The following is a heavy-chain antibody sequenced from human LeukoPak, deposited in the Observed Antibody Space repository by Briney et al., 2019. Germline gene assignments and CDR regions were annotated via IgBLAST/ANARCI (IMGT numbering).Heavy chain of an antibody. J-gene: IGHJ6*02. V-gene: IGHV4-4*02. CDR2: IYHSGST. D-gene: IGHD4-17*01. CDR1: GGSISSSNW. Sequence: ASGTLSLTCAVSGGSISSSNWWSWVRQPPGKGLEWIGEIYHSGSTNYNPSLKSRVTISVDKSKNQFSLKLSSVTAADTAVYYCASRQWDYGSYYYYYGMDVWGQGTTVTVSS. CDR3: ASRQWDYGSYYYYYGMDV.